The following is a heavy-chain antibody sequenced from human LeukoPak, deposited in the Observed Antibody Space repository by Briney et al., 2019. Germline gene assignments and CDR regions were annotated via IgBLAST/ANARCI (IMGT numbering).Heavy chain of an antibody. Sequence: PGGSLRLSCAASGFTFSDYYMSWIRQAPGKGLEWVSYISSSGSTIYYADSVKGRFTISRDNAKNSLYLQMNSLRAEDTAVYYCARDVKAWELTGVDDIWGQGTMVTVSS. CDR2: ISSSGSTI. CDR3: ARDVKAWELTGVDDI. J-gene: IGHJ3*02. D-gene: IGHD1-26*01. V-gene: IGHV3-11*04. CDR1: GFTFSDYY.